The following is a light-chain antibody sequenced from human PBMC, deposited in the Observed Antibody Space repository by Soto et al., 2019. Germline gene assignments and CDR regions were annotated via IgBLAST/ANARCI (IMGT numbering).Light chain of an antibody. CDR2: GAS. CDR1: QSVSSN. CDR3: QQYVTSPWA. Sequence: EIVMTQSPATVSVSPGERATLSCRASQSVSSNLAWYQRKAGQAPRLLMSGASSRATGIPARFSGSGSGTEFTLTISSLQSEDFAVYYCQQYVTSPWAFGQGTKVAIE. J-gene: IGKJ1*01. V-gene: IGKV3-15*01.